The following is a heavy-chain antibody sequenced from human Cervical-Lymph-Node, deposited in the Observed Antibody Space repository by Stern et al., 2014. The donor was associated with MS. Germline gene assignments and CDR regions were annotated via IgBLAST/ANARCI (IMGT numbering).Heavy chain of an antibody. CDR3: ARLSTAVDF. Sequence: VQLVESGPGLVKPSETLSLTCAVSGGSISSRYWGWIRQPPGKGPEWIGLISHSGDTKYNPSLKSRVPISLDTSKTQFPLKVPSVTAADTAVYYCARLSTAVDFWGQGTLVTVSS. CDR2: ISHSGDT. CDR1: GGSISSRY. J-gene: IGHJ4*02. V-gene: IGHV4-59*08.